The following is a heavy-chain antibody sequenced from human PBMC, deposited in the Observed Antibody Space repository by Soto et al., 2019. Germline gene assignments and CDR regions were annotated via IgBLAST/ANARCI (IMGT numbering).Heavy chain of an antibody. CDR1: GYTFNSYY. Sequence: QVQLVQSGAEVKKPGASVKVSCKASGYTFNSYYIHWVRQAPGQGLEWMGWINPNSDVTGYAQSFQGRVTMTRDMSMTTAYMDLTRLRSDDTAVYYCVRPADYVSGFSQWGQGTLVTVSS. V-gene: IGHV1-2*02. CDR2: INPNSDVT. D-gene: IGHD3-16*01. CDR3: VRPADYVSGFSQ. J-gene: IGHJ4*02.